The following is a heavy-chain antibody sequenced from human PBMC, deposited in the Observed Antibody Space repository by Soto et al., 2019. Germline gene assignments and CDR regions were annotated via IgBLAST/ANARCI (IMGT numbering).Heavy chain of an antibody. CDR2: INAGNGNT. Sequence: ASVKVSCKASGYTFTSYAMHWVRQAPGQRLEWMGWINAGNGNTKYSQKFQGRVTITRDTSASTAYMELSSLRSEDTAVYYCARGDYGGNSVGSSDYWGQGTLVTVSS. D-gene: IGHD4-17*01. CDR3: ARGDYGGNSVGSSDY. J-gene: IGHJ4*02. CDR1: GYTFTSYA. V-gene: IGHV1-3*01.